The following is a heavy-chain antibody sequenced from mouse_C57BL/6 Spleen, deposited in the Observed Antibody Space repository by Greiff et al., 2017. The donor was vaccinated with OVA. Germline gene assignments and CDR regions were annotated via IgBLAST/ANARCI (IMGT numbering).Heavy chain of an antibody. Sequence: QVQLQQPGAELVMPGASVKLSCKASGYTFTSYWMHWVKQRPGQGLEWIGEIDPSDSSTNYNQKFKGKATLTVDKSSSTASMQLSSLTSEDSAVYYCARGDYYGSREVLDVWGTGTTVTVSS. CDR2: IDPSDSST. J-gene: IGHJ1*03. V-gene: IGHV1-69*01. CDR3: ARGDYYGSREVLDV. CDR1: GYTFTSYW. D-gene: IGHD1-1*01.